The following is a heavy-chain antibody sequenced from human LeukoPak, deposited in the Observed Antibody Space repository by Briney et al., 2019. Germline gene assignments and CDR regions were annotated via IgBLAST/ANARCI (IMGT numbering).Heavy chain of an antibody. CDR3: ARMVREVLDY. D-gene: IGHD3-10*01. Sequence: GSLRLSCAASGFTFSSYDMHWVRQATGKGLEWVSAICTAGDTYYPGSVKGRFTISRENAKNSLYLQMNSLRAGDTAVYYCARMVREVLDYWGQGTLVTVSS. V-gene: IGHV3-13*01. CDR2: ICTAGDT. J-gene: IGHJ4*02. CDR1: GFTFSSYD.